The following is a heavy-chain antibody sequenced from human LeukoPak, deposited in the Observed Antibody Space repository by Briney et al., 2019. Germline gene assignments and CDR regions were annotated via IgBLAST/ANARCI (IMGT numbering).Heavy chain of an antibody. CDR3: ARPSSSRAFDY. D-gene: IGHD6-6*01. Sequence: PSETLSLTCAVYGGSFSGYYWGWIRQPPGKGLEWIGEINHSGSTNYNPSLKSRVTISVDTSKNQFSLKLSSVTAADTAVYYCARPSSSRAFDYWGQGTLVTVSS. J-gene: IGHJ4*02. CDR2: INHSGST. V-gene: IGHV4-34*01. CDR1: GGSFSGYY.